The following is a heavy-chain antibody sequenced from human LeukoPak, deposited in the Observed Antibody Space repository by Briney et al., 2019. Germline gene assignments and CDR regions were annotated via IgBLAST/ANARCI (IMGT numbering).Heavy chain of an antibody. CDR3: ARDQSENYYGSGSYSPDAFDI. CDR2: IIPIFGTA. D-gene: IGHD3-10*01. Sequence: ASVKVSFQASGGTFSSYAISWVRQAPGQGLEWMGGIIPIFGTANYAQKFQGRVTITAEESTSTVYRELSSLRSEDTAVYYCARDQSENYYGSGSYSPDAFDIWGQGTMVTVSS. CDR1: GGTFSSYA. J-gene: IGHJ3*02. V-gene: IGHV1-69*13.